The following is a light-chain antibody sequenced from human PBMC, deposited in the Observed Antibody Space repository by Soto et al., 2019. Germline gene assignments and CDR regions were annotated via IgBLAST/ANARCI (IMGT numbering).Light chain of an antibody. V-gene: IGKV3-20*01. J-gene: IGKJ4*01. Sequence: ENVLTQSPGTLSLALGDRATLTCRASQSVSYNSLAWYQQKPGQAPRLLIYGASNRATGIPDRFSGSGSGTDFALTISGLVSEDFAVYHCQQYATSPLTFGGGTKVEIK. CDR1: QSVSYNS. CDR3: QQYATSPLT. CDR2: GAS.